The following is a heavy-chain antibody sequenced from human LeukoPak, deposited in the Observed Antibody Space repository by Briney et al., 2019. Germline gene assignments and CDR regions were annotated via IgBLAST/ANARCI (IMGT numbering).Heavy chain of an antibody. D-gene: IGHD3-9*01. CDR1: GGSVNNDRW. CDR2: IHPSGSV. CDR3: ATYHDTSSGSTFDS. Sequence: SETLSLICAVSGGSVNNDRWWNWVRHPPGKGLEWIGEIHPSGSVRFDPSLKSRVSISLDKSNDHVSLTLTSVTAADTAVYFCATYHDTSSGSTFDSWGQGTLVTVSS. J-gene: IGHJ4*02. V-gene: IGHV4-4*02.